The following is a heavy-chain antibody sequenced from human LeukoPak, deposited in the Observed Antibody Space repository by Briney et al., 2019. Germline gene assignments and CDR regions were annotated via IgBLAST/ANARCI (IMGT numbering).Heavy chain of an antibody. V-gene: IGHV1-2*02. CDR2: IRGDTGDT. D-gene: IGHD6-13*01. J-gene: IGHJ4*02. CDR3: ARVRGNSCDY. CDR1: VYTLSDYY. Sequence: SVTVSSKTSVYTLSDYYMHWVRPAPGQGLEWMGWIRGDTGDTDSPQKFQGRVTMTRDTSTNTAYMELSRLTNDDTAMYFCARVRGNSCDYWGQGTLDPVSS.